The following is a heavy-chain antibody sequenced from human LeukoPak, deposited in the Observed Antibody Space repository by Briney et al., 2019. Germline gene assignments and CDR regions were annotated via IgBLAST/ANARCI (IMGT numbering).Heavy chain of an antibody. J-gene: IGHJ5*02. V-gene: IGHV6-1*01. CDR1: GDSVSSNSAA. CDR2: TYYRSKWYN. CDR3: AREGSGRGYCSGGSCYTNWFDP. D-gene: IGHD2-15*01. Sequence: SQTLSLTCAISGDSVSSNSAAWNWIRQSPSRGLERRGRTYYRSKWYNDYAVSVKSRITINPDTSKNQFSLQLNSVTPEDTAVYYCAREGSGRGYCSGGSCYTNWFDPWGQGTLVTVSS.